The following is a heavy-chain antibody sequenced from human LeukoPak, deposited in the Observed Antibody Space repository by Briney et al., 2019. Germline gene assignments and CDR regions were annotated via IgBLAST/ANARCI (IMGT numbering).Heavy chain of an antibody. CDR3: ARVILDYGDYGGGSRGPNWFDP. Sequence: ASVKVSCKASGYTFTSYAMNWVRQAPGQGLEWMGWINTNTGNPTYAQGFTGRFVFSLDTSVSTAYLQISSLKAEDTAVYYCARVILDYGDYGGGSRGPNWFDPWGQGTLVTVSS. CDR1: GYTFTSYA. J-gene: IGHJ5*02. D-gene: IGHD4-17*01. V-gene: IGHV7-4-1*02. CDR2: INTNTGNP.